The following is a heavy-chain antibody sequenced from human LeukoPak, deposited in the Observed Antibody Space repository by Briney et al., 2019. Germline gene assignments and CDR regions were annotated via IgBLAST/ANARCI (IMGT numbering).Heavy chain of an antibody. CDR1: GFTFSDYW. V-gene: IGHV3-74*01. Sequence: GGSLRLSCAASGFTFSDYWMHWVRQAPGKGLVWVSRINTDGSFTRYADSVQGRFTISRDTAKNTLFLQMNSLRAEDTAVYYCAKEPSYDSSGYPVDYWGQGTLVTVSS. CDR3: AKEPSYDSSGYPVDY. D-gene: IGHD3-22*01. J-gene: IGHJ4*02. CDR2: INTDGSFT.